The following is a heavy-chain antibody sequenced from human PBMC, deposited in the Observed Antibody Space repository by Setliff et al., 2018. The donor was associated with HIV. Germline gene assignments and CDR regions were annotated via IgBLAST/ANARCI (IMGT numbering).Heavy chain of an antibody. J-gene: IGHJ4*02. V-gene: IGHV5-51*01. CDR1: GYSFTNYW. D-gene: IGHD6-19*01. CDR3: ARRSSTGFSSGSFDY. CDR2: IYPDDSDT. Sequence: GESLKISCKTSGYSFTNYWIGWVRQMPGRGLELIGIIYPDDSDTKYSPSFQGQVSISADKSISTAYLQLRSLKASDTAMFYRARRSSTGFSSGSFDYWGQGTLVTVSS.